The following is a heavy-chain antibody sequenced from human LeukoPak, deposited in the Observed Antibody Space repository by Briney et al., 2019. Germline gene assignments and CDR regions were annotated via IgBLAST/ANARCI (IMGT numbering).Heavy chain of an antibody. J-gene: IGHJ6*03. CDR3: AREGVATISYHYYYMDV. V-gene: IGHV3-30*04. CDR1: GFTFSSYA. D-gene: IGHD5-12*01. CDR2: ISYDGSNK. Sequence: GGSLRLSCAASGFTFSSYAMHWVRQAPGKGLEWVAVISYDGSNKYYADSVKGRFTISRDNSKNTLYLQMNSLRAEDTAVYYCAREGVATISYHYYYMDVWGKGTTVTVSS.